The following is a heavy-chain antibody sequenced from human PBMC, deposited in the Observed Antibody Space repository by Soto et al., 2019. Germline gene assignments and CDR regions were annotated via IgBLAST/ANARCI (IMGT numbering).Heavy chain of an antibody. D-gene: IGHD1-1*01. V-gene: IGHV4-34*01. CDR3: ARGSGIVALPGELEDVKYDY. CDR1: GQSFSGHS. Sequence: QVQLHQWGAGVVKPSETLSLSCAVYGQSFSGHSWAWIRQPPGKGLEWIGEINESGSTYYNPSLKSRVTISIDTSKNQFSLKLSSVSAADTAAYFCARGSGIVALPGELEDVKYDYWGQGTLVNVSS. CDR2: INESGST. J-gene: IGHJ4*02.